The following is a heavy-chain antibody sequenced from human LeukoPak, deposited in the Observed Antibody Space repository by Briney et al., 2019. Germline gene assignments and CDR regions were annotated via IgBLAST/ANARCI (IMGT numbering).Heavy chain of an antibody. CDR3: ARDGVGIENAFDI. D-gene: IGHD1-14*01. CDR2: IIPIFGTA. J-gene: IGHJ3*02. Sequence: GSSVKVSCKASVGTFSSYAISGVRQAPGQGREWMGGIIPIFGTANYAQKFQGTVTITTDESTSTAYMELSSLRSEDTAVYYCARDGVGIENAFDIWGQGTMVTVSS. CDR1: VGTFSSYA. V-gene: IGHV1-69*05.